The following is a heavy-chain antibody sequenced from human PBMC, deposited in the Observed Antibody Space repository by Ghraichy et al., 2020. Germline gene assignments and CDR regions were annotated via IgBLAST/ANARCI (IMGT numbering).Heavy chain of an antibody. D-gene: IGHD2-15*01. Sequence: SETLSLTCTVSGGSITSNTHYWGWIRQPPGKGLEWIATIYYDGTTYYNASVKSRLTISVDTSNNDFSLKLKSLTAADTAVYYCARLGCSGGSCQEVDHWGQGTLVTVSS. CDR1: GGSITSNTHY. J-gene: IGHJ4*02. CDR2: IYYDGTT. V-gene: IGHV4-39*02. CDR3: ARLGCSGGSCQEVDH.